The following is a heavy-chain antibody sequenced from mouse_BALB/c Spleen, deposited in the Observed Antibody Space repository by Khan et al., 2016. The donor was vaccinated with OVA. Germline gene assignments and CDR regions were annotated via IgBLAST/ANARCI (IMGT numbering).Heavy chain of an antibody. CDR1: GYTFTDYG. CDR2: INTYIGEP. Sequence: IQLVQSGPELKKPGETVKISCKASGYTFTDYGMNWVKQTPGKGLKWMGYINTYIGEPTYADDFKGRFAFSLETSASTAYLHINNHKDEDTATYFCTISPTWFAYGGQGTLVTVSA. CDR3: TISPTWFAY. J-gene: IGHJ3*01. V-gene: IGHV9-3-1*01.